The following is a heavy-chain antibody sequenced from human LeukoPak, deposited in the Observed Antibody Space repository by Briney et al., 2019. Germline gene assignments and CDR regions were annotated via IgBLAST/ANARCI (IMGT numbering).Heavy chain of an antibody. J-gene: IGHJ4*02. D-gene: IGHD3-3*01. CDR2: IYSGGST. V-gene: IGHV3-53*01. CDR3: ASSFWSGYCTGDY. CDR1: GFIVSNNY. Sequence: GVLRLSCAASGFIVSNNYMTWVRQAPGKGLEWVSVIYSGGSTYYADSVKGRFTISRDNSKNTLYLQMNSLRAEDTAVYYCASSFWSGYCTGDYWGQGTLVTVSS.